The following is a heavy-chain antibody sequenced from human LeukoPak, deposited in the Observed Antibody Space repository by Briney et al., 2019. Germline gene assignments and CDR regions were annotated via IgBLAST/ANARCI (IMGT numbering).Heavy chain of an antibody. CDR1: GFTFSSYW. D-gene: IGHD3-16*02. CDR2: IKQDGSEK. Sequence: GGSLRLSCAASGFTFSSYWMSWVRQAPGKGLEWVANIKQDGSEKYYVDSVKGRFTISRDNAKNSLYLQMNGLRAEDTAVYYCARDRKIGIYDYVWGSYRYLDYWGQGTLVTVSS. CDR3: ARDRKIGIYDYVWGSYRYLDY. V-gene: IGHV3-7*01. J-gene: IGHJ4*02.